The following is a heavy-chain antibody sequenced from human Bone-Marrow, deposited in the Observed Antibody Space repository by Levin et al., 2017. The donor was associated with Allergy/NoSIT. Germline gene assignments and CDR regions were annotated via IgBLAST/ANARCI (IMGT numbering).Heavy chain of an antibody. CDR1: GFTFDDYA. Sequence: SLKISCAASGFTFDDYAMHWVRQAPGKGLEWVSGISWNSGSIGYADSVKGRFTISRDNAKNSLYLEMNSLRTEDAALYYCAKALVGYDNSGFYYGFDYWGQGTLVTVSS. D-gene: IGHD3-22*01. CDR2: ISWNSGSI. V-gene: IGHV3-9*01. CDR3: AKALVGYDNSGFYYGFDY. J-gene: IGHJ4*02.